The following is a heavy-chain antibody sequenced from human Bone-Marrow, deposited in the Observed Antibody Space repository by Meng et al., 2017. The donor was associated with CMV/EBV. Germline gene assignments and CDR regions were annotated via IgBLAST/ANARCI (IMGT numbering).Heavy chain of an antibody. J-gene: IGHJ4*02. Sequence: ASVKVSCKASGYTFTSYYMHWVRQAPGQGLEWMGIINPSGGSTSYAQKFQGRVTITTDESTSTAYMELSSLRSEDTAVYYCASGYYDSSGYYGSFDYWGQGTLVTVSS. CDR3: ASGYYDSSGYYGSFDY. V-gene: IGHV1-46*01. CDR2: INPSGGST. CDR1: GYTFTSYY. D-gene: IGHD3-22*01.